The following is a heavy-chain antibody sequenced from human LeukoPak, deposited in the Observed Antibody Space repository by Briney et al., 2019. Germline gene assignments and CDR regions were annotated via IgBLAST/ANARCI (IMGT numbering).Heavy chain of an antibody. CDR2: IYYSGST. D-gene: IGHD6-19*01. V-gene: IGHV4-39*07. CDR3: ARRDSSGGYYFDY. J-gene: IGHJ4*02. Sequence: SETLSLTCTVSGGSISSSSYYWGWIRQPPGKGLEWIGSIYYSGSTNYNPSLKSRVTISVDTSKNQFSLKLSSVTAADTAVYYCARRDSSGGYYFDYWGQGTLVTVSS. CDR1: GGSISSSSYY.